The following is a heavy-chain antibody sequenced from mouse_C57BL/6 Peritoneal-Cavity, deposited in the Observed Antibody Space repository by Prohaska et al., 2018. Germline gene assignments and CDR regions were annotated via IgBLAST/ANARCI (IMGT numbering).Heavy chain of an antibody. D-gene: IGHD1-1*01. CDR3: MRYGSYWYFDV. CDR1: VFTFSGFW. V-gene: IGHV11-2*01. Sequence: EVQLLETGGGLVQPGGSRGLSCEGSVFTFSGFWMSWVRQTPGKTLEWIGDINSDGSAINYAPSIKDRFTIFRDNDKSTLYLQMSNVRSEDTATYFCMRYGSYWYFDVWGTGTTVTVSS. CDR2: INSDGSAI. J-gene: IGHJ1*03.